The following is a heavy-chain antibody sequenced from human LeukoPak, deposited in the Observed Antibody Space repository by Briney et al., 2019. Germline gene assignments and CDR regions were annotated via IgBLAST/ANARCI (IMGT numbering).Heavy chain of an antibody. V-gene: IGHV3-21*01. D-gene: IGHD3-16*01. CDR3: TDGMITGAFDI. CDR2: ISSSSSYI. Sequence: PGGSLRLSCAASGFTFSSYSMNWVRQAPGKGLEWVSSISSSSSYIYYADSVRGRFTISRDNAKNSLYLQMNSLRAEDTAVYYCTDGMITGAFDIWGQGTMVTVSS. J-gene: IGHJ3*02. CDR1: GFTFSSYS.